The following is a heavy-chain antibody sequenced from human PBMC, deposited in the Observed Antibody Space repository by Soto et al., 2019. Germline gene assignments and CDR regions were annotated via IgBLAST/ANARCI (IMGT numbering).Heavy chain of an antibody. Sequence: GGSLRLSCAASGFIFKMYWMHWVRQSPGKGLVWISRIYNDGTYSDYADSVRGRFTISRVNVNDTLYLQMNNLRAEDSGLYYCTRGPRPISTGTGAYWGQGTQVTVSS. CDR2: IYNDGTYS. V-gene: IGHV3-74*01. D-gene: IGHD3-10*01. CDR3: TRGPRPISTGTGAY. J-gene: IGHJ4*02. CDR1: GFIFKMYW.